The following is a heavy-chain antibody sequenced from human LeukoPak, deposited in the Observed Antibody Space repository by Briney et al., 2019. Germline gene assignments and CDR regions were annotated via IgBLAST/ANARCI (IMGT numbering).Heavy chain of an antibody. J-gene: IGHJ4*02. D-gene: IGHD3-22*01. CDR1: GFTFSTYS. CDR3: AILVEAMILSPW. V-gene: IGHV3-48*04. CDR2: ISSSSNTI. Sequence: GGSLRLSCAASGFTFSTYSMNWVRQAPGKGLEWVSYISSSSNTIYYADSVKGRFTISRDNAKNSLYLQMNSLRAEDTAVYYCAILVEAMILSPWWGQGTLVTVSS.